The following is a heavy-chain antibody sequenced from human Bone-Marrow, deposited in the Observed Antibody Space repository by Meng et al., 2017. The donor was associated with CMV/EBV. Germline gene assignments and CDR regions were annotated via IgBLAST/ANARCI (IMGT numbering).Heavy chain of an antibody. Sequence: SETLSLTCTVSGGSVSSGDYYWSWIRQPPGKGLEWIGYIYYLGSTTYNPSLKSRVTISLDTSKNHFSLKLSSVTAADTAVYYCARRYGELWGQGTLVTVSS. J-gene: IGHJ4*02. CDR1: GGSVSSGDYY. CDR3: ARRYGEL. CDR2: IYYLGST. V-gene: IGHV4-61*03. D-gene: IGHD1-26*01.